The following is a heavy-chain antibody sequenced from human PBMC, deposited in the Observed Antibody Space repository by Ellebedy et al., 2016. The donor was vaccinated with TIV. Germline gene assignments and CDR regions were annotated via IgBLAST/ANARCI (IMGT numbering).Heavy chain of an antibody. CDR2: IYPGDSNT. Sequence: GESLKISCKGSGYSFSTYWIGWVRQMPGKGLEWMGLIYPGDSNTKYSPSFEGQVTISADKSISTAYLQWSSLKASDTAMYYCARYEGVAGVIDHWGQGALVTVSS. D-gene: IGHD2-21*01. J-gene: IGHJ4*02. CDR1: GYSFSTYW. V-gene: IGHV5-51*01. CDR3: ARYEGVAGVIDH.